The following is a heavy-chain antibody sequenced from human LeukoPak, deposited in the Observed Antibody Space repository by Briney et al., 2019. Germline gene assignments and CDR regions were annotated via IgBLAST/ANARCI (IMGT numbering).Heavy chain of an antibody. Sequence: GGSLRLSCAASGVTLSGYAMSWVRQAPGKGLEWVSAISGSGGSTYYAYSVKGRFTTSRDNSKNTLYLQMNSLRAEHTAVYYCAKVKWDLALHRGVVVQPLDHWGQGTLVTVSS. CDR2: ISGSGGST. J-gene: IGHJ4*02. V-gene: IGHV3-23*01. CDR3: AKVKWDLALHRGVVVQPLDH. D-gene: IGHD3-10*01. CDR1: GVTLSGYA.